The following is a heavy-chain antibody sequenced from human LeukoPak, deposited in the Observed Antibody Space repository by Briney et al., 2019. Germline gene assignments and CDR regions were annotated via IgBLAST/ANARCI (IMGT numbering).Heavy chain of an antibody. J-gene: IGHJ4*02. CDR3: AKAGGNSFFDY. D-gene: IGHD1-7*01. V-gene: IGHV4-30-2*01. Sequence: SETLSLTCAVSGGSISSGGYSWSWIRQPPGKGLEWIGYIYHSGSTYYNPSLKSRVTISVDRSKNQFSLKLSSVTAADTAVYYCAKAGGNSFFDYWGQGTLVTVSS. CDR2: IYHSGST. CDR1: GGSISSGGYS.